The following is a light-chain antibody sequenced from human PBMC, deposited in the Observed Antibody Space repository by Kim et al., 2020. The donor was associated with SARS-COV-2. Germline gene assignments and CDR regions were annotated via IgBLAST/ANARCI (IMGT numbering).Light chain of an antibody. CDR3: AAWDDRLSGRV. J-gene: IGLJ3*02. V-gene: IGLV1-47*01. CDR2: RTN. Sequence: ELTQPPSASGTPGQRVTISCSGSSSNIEKNFVYWYQQVPGTAPKVLIYRTNERASGVPDRIVGSKSGTSASLAISGLRSEDEADYYCAAWDDRLSGRVFGGGTKLTVL. CDR1: SSNIEKNF.